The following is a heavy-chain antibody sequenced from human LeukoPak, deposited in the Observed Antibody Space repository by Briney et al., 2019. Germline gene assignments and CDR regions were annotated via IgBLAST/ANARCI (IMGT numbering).Heavy chain of an antibody. D-gene: IGHD2-2*01. CDR2: ISSSSTI. CDR1: GFTFSSYS. V-gene: IGHV3-48*02. CDR3: ARACSSTSCYEGFDY. J-gene: IGHJ4*02. Sequence: PGGSLRLSCAASGFTFSSYSMNWVRQAPGKGLEWVSYISSSSTIYYADSVKGRFTISRDNAKNSLYLQMNSLRDEDTAVYYCARACSSTSCYEGFDYWGQGTLVTVSS.